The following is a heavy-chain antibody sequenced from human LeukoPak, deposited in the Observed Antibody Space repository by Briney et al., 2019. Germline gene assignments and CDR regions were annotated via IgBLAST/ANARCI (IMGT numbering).Heavy chain of an antibody. D-gene: IGHD4-11*01. Sequence: GGSLRLSCAASGFTVSSNYMSWVRQAPGKGLEWVSVIYNGGSTYYADCVKGRFTISRDNSENTLYLQMNSLRAEDTAVYYCAREEVTVSSDLYYYYMDVWGKGTTVTVSS. V-gene: IGHV3-66*01. CDR1: GFTVSSNY. J-gene: IGHJ6*03. CDR3: AREEVTVSSDLYYYYMDV. CDR2: IYNGGST.